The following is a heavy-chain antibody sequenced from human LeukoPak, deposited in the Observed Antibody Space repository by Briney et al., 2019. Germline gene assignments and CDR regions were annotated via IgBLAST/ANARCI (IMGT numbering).Heavy chain of an antibody. J-gene: IGHJ6*03. Sequence: GGSLRLSCAASGSTFSSYSMNWVRQAPGKGLEWVSSISSSSSYIYYADSVKGRFTISRGNAKNSLYLQMNSLRAEDTAVYYCARDRGGYDGGYYYYMDVWGKGTTVTVSS. CDR2: ISSSSSYI. D-gene: IGHD5-12*01. V-gene: IGHV3-21*01. CDR3: ARDRGGYDGGYYYYMDV. CDR1: GSTFSSYS.